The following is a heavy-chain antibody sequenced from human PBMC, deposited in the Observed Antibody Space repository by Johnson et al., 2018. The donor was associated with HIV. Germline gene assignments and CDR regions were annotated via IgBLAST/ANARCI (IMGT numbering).Heavy chain of an antibody. Sequence: VQLVESGGGVVQPGRSLRLSCAASGFTFSSYAMSWVRQAPGKGLEWVSAISGSGGSTYYADSVKGRFTISRDNSKNTLYLQMTSLSAEDTAVYYCANDRETFLEWLDAFDIWGQGTMVTVSS. CDR3: ANDRETFLEWLDAFDI. V-gene: IGHV3-23*04. J-gene: IGHJ3*02. CDR2: ISGSGGST. D-gene: IGHD3-3*02. CDR1: GFTFSSYA.